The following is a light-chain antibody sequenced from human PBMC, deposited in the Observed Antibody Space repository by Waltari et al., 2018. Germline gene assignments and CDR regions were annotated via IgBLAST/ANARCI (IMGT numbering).Light chain of an antibody. CDR2: KAD. V-gene: IGLV8-61*01. CDR3: ALYMGSGIWV. Sequence: QTVVTQEPSLSVSPGGTVTLTCALSSGSVSTTSYATWYQQSPGQARRTLGYKADSRASGVPVRFSGSILGNKAALTITGAQADDESDYYCALYMGSGIWVFGGGTKLTVL. CDR1: SGSVSTTSY. J-gene: IGLJ3*02.